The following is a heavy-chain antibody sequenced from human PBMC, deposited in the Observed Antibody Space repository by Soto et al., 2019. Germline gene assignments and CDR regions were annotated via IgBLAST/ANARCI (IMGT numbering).Heavy chain of an antibody. CDR1: GFTFSSYG. J-gene: IGHJ4*02. Sequence: QVQLVEYGGGVVQPGRSLRLSCAASGFTFSSYGMHWVRQAPGKGLEWVAVISYDGSNKYYADSVKGRFTISRDNSKNTVYLQMNSLRAEDTAVYYCAKGGLYCTNGVCLPGYWGQGTLVTVSS. CDR3: AKGGLYCTNGVCLPGY. CDR2: ISYDGSNK. V-gene: IGHV3-30*18. D-gene: IGHD2-8*01.